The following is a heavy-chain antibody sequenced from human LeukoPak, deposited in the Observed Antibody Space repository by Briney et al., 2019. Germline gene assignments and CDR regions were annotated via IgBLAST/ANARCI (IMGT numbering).Heavy chain of an antibody. CDR1: GYTFTSYA. Sequence: SVKVSCKASGYTFTSYAMHWVRQAPGQRLGWMGWINAGNDNTKYSQKFQGRVTITRDTSASTAYMELSSLRSEDTAVYYCARDLGYCTGGTCYPNWFDPWGQGTLVTVSS. CDR2: INAGNDNT. V-gene: IGHV1-3*01. D-gene: IGHD2-15*01. J-gene: IGHJ5*02. CDR3: ARDLGYCTGGTCYPNWFDP.